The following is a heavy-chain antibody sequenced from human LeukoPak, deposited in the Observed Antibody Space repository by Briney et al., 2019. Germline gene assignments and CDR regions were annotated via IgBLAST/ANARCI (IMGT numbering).Heavy chain of an antibody. J-gene: IGHJ6*03. Sequence: SETLSLTCTVSGGSISSYYWSWIRQPPGKGLEWIGYIYYSGSTNYNPSLKSRVTISVDTSKNQFSLELSSVTAADTAVYYCARKKRTVSTAYYYYYYYMDVWGKGTTVTVSS. CDR2: IYYSGST. D-gene: IGHD4-17*01. CDR1: GGSISSYY. V-gene: IGHV4-59*01. CDR3: ARKKRTVSTAYYYYYYYMDV.